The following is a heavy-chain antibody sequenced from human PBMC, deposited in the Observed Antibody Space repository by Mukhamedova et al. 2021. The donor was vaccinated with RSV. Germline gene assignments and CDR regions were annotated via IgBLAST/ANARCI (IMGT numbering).Heavy chain of an antibody. J-gene: IGHJ4*03. Sequence: GPEWVANIKKDGSEKYYVDSVKGRFTISRDNAKNSLYLQMNSLRVEDTAVYYCARPWYTSGWTFDYWGQGTVVTVSS. D-gene: IGHD6-19*01. V-gene: IGHV3-7*01. CDR3: ARPWYTSGWTFDY. CDR2: IKKDGSEK.